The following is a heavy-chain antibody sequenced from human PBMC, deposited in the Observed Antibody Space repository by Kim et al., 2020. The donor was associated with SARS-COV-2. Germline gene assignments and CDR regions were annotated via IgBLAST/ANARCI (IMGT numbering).Heavy chain of an antibody. J-gene: IGHJ3*02. CDR3: AKDDYGDYGGVGNAFDI. CDR2: ISWNSGSI. D-gene: IGHD4-17*01. CDR1: GFTFDDYA. Sequence: GGSLRLSCAASGFTFDDYAMHWVRQAPGKGLEWVSGISWNSGSIGYADSVKGRFTISRDNAKNSLYLQMNSLRAEDTALYYCAKDDYGDYGGVGNAFDIWGQGTMVTVSS. V-gene: IGHV3-9*01.